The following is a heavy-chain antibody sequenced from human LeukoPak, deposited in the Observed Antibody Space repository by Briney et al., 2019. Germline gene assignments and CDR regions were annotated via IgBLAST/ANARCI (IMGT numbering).Heavy chain of an antibody. Sequence: PGGSPRLSCAASGFTFSSYSMNWVRQAPGKGLEWVSYISSSSTTIYYADSVKGRFTISRDNAENSLYLQMNSLRDEDTAVYYCARGGLASYYDSSGYTGGWGQGTLVTVSS. CDR1: GFTFSSYS. J-gene: IGHJ4*02. V-gene: IGHV3-48*02. CDR3: ARGGLASYYDSSGYTGG. CDR2: ISSSSTTI. D-gene: IGHD3-22*01.